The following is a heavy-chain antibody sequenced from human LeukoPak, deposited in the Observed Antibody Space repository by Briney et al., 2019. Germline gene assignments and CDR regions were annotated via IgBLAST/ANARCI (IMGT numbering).Heavy chain of an antibody. Sequence: GGSLRISCAASGFTLSIYTMNWVRQAPGKGLECVSYMSTSGSMSYADSVKGRFTISRDNAKNSLYLQMNSLRDEDTAVYYCARMIDYNYGYAFDYWGQGTLVTVSS. D-gene: IGHD5-18*01. V-gene: IGHV3-48*02. CDR2: MSTSGSM. J-gene: IGHJ4*02. CDR3: ARMIDYNYGYAFDY. CDR1: GFTLSIYT.